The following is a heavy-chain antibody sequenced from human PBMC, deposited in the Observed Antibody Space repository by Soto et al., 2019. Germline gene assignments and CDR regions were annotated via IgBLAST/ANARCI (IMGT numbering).Heavy chain of an antibody. Sequence: PSETLSLTCNVSGGSISSSSYYWGWIRQPPGKGLEWIGSIYYSGSAYYNPSLKSRVTMSVDTSKNQFSLKVSSVTAADTAVYYYARLRSGYAPFDYWGQGTLVTVSS. J-gene: IGHJ4*02. D-gene: IGHD5-12*01. CDR3: ARLRSGYAPFDY. V-gene: IGHV4-39*01. CDR2: IYYSGSA. CDR1: GGSISSSSYY.